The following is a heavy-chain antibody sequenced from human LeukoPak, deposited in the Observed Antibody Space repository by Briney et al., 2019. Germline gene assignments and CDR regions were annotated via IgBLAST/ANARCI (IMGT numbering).Heavy chain of an antibody. V-gene: IGHV1-2*02. D-gene: IGHD2-2*01. CDR2: INPKSGGT. J-gene: IGHJ4*02. Sequence: VSVKVSCKASGYTFTDYYIRWVRQAPGLGLEWMGRINPKSGGTNYAQKFQGRVTMTRDTPINTAYMDLSSLESGDTAVYYCARTITSAASGGDYWGQGALVIVSS. CDR1: GYTFTDYY. CDR3: ARTITSAASGGDY.